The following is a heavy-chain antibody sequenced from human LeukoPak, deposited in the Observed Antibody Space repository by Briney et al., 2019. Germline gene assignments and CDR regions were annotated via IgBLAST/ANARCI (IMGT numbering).Heavy chain of an antibody. Sequence: GGSLRLSCATSGFTFSSYAMSWVRQAPGKGLEWVSAISGSGGSTYYADSVKGRFTISRDNSKNTLYLQMSSLRAEDTAVYYCAKEVYEQQLVRYYFDYWGQGTLVTVSS. J-gene: IGHJ4*02. V-gene: IGHV3-23*01. CDR2: ISGSGGST. CDR1: GFTFSSYA. CDR3: AKEVYEQQLVRYYFDY. D-gene: IGHD6-13*01.